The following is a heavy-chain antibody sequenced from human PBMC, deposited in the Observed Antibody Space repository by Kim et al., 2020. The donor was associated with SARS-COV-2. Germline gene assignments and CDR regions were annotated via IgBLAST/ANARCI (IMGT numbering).Heavy chain of an antibody. CDR2: LSGTGATS. CDR1: GFTFGTYA. J-gene: IGHJ4*02. CDR3: AKGSGSPYYFDF. V-gene: IGHV3-23*01. Sequence: GGSLRLSCAASGFTFGTYAMSWVRQAPGKGLEWVSSLSGTGATSYYADFVEGRFTISRDNFKSTLYLQMNSLRAEDTAVYYCAKGSGSPYYFDFWGQGT. D-gene: IGHD1-26*01.